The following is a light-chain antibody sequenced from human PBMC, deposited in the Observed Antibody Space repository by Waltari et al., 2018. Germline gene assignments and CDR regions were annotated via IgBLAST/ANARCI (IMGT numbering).Light chain of an antibody. J-gene: IGKJ4*01. CDR1: QSVANY. CDR3: QRYSDSPPT. Sequence: VILTQSPATLSLSPGERATLSCRASQSVANYLAWYQQKPGQAPRLLIYGASNGPTGIPDRFSGTGSGTDFTLIISSLEPEDFAVYYCQRYSDSPPTFGGGTKVEIK. CDR2: GAS. V-gene: IGKV3-11*01.